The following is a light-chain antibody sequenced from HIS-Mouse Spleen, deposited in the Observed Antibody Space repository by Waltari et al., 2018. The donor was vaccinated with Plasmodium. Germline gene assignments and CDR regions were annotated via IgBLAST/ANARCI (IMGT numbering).Light chain of an antibody. J-gene: IGKJ5*01. Sequence: EIVLTQSPATLSLSPGERATLSCRASQIVSSYLAWYQQKPGQAPRLLIYDASNRATGSPARFSGSGSGTDFTLTISSLEPEDFAVYDCQQRSNWPPTFGQGTRLEIK. V-gene: IGKV3-11*01. CDR3: QQRSNWPPT. CDR1: QIVSSY. CDR2: DAS.